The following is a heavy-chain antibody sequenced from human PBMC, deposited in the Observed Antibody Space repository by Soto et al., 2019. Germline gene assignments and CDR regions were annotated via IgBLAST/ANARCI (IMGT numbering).Heavy chain of an antibody. V-gene: IGHV3-23*01. Sequence: GGSLRLSCAASGFTFSSFAMTWVRQAPAKGLEWVSTISGSGDTPYYAASVKGRFTISRDNFENTLYLQMNGLRAEDTALYYWARKRFGAPYYYMDVWGQGTTVTVPS. J-gene: IGHJ6*02. CDR1: GFTFSSFA. CDR3: ARKRFGAPYYYMDV. CDR2: ISGSGDTP. D-gene: IGHD3-16*01.